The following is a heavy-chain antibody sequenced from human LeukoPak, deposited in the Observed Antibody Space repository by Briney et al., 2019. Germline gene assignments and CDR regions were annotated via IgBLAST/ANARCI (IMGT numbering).Heavy chain of an antibody. D-gene: IGHD6-19*01. CDR2: ISPSGDSA. Sequence: ASVKVSCKASGYTFSNHYLHWVRQAPGQGLEWMGVISPSGDSATYAQKFQGRVTMTRDTSTNIVYMELSSLRSEDTAVYYCASEIAMTGYFDYWGQGTLVTVSS. CDR1: GYTFSNHY. V-gene: IGHV1-46*01. CDR3: ASEIAMTGYFDY. J-gene: IGHJ4*02.